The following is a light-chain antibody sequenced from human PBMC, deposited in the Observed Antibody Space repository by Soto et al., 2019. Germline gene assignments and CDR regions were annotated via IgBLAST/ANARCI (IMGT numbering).Light chain of an antibody. CDR3: QQYCSSLIT. Sequence: DIVMTPSPDSLAVSLGERATINCKSSKSVVYSFNNKNYLAWYQQKPGQPPKLLTYWASTRESGVPDRFSGSGSGTDFTLTISSLQAEDVAVYYCQQYCSSLITFGPGTKVDIK. J-gene: IGKJ3*01. CDR1: KSVVYSFNNKNY. V-gene: IGKV4-1*01. CDR2: WAS.